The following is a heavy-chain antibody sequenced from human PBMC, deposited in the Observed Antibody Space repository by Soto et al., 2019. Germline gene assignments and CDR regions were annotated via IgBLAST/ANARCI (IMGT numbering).Heavy chain of an antibody. CDR3: ARGQGGSYYYFQH. CDR1: GFTFSSYE. V-gene: IGHV3-48*03. CDR2: ISSSGSTI. D-gene: IGHD1-26*01. Sequence: GGSLRLSCAASGFTFSSYEMNWVRQAPGKGLEWVSYISSSGSTIYYADSVKGRFTISRDNAKNSLYLKMNSLRAEDTAVYYCARGQGGSYYYFQHWGQGTLVTVSS. J-gene: IGHJ1*01.